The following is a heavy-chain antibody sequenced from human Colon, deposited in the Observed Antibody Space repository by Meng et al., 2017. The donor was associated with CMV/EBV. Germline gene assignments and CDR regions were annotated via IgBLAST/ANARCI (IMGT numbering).Heavy chain of an antibody. CDR1: GFTFSSYA. J-gene: IGHJ5*02. CDR2: VSGRGGTT. Sequence: GGSLRLSCAASGFTFSSYAMTWVRQAPGKGLEWVAGVSGRGGTTNYADSVKGRFTISRDNANNTLYLQLNSLRAEDTGVYYCTPLYDFWSGYNVYWFEPWGQGTLVTVSS. CDR3: TPLYDFWSGYNVYWFEP. V-gene: IGHV3-23*01. D-gene: IGHD3-3*01.